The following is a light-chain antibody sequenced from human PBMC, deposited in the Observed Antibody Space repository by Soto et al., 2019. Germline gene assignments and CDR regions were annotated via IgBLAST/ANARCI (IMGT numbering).Light chain of an antibody. CDR3: QQSYSTPWT. V-gene: IGKV1-39*01. J-gene: IGKJ1*01. CDR1: QSMSSY. Sequence: DIQMTQSPSSLSASVGDRVTITCRASQSMSSYLNWYQQKPGKAPKLLIYAASSLQSGVPSRFSGSGSGTDFTLTISSLQPEDFVTYYCQQSYSTPWTFGQGTKVEIK. CDR2: AAS.